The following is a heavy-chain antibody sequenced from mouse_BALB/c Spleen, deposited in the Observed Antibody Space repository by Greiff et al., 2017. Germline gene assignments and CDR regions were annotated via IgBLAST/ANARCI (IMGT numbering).Heavy chain of an antibody. CDR2: IRNKANGYTT. Sequence: EVQLVESGGGLVQPGGSLRLSCATSGFTFTDYYMSWVRQPPGKALEWLGFIRNKANGYTTEYSASVKGRFTISRDNSQSILYLQMNTLRAEDSATYYCARDDYGLDYWGQGTTLTVSS. CDR1: GFTFTDYY. V-gene: IGHV7-3*02. CDR3: ARDDYGLDY. J-gene: IGHJ2*01. D-gene: IGHD1-1*01.